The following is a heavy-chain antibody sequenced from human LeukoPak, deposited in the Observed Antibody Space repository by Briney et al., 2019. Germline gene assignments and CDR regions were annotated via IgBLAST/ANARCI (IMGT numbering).Heavy chain of an antibody. CDR1: GGTFITYA. CDR3: ARDGVGASYFDY. V-gene: IGHV1-69*04. CDR2: IIPILGIT. J-gene: IGHJ4*02. D-gene: IGHD1-26*01. Sequence: SVKVSCKASGGTFITYAISWVRQAPGQGLEWMGRIIPILGITNYAQKFQGRVTITADKSASTAYMELSSLRSEDTAVYYCARDGVGASYFDYWGQGTLVTVSS.